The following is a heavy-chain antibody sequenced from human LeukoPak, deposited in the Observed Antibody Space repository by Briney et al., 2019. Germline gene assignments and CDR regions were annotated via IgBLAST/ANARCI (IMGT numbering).Heavy chain of an antibody. CDR2: ICCGGGSK. J-gene: IGHJ5*02. CDR1: GFTFSSYA. D-gene: IGHD6-13*01. Sequence: GGSLRLSCAASGFTFSSYAMSWVRQAPGKGLEWVAGICCGGGSKYYADSVKGRFTISRDNSKNTLYLQMNSLSAEDTAVYYCAKSKAKTAAGALWFDPWGQGTLVTVSS. CDR3: AKSKAKTAAGALWFDP. V-gene: IGHV3-23*01.